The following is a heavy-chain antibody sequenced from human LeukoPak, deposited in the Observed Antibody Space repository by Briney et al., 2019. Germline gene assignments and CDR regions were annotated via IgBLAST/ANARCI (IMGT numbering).Heavy chain of an antibody. D-gene: IGHD4/OR15-4a*01. V-gene: IGHV4-59*08. CDR2: IYYSGST. CDR3: ASHFMVADHFDY. CDR1: GFTFSSYA. J-gene: IGHJ4*02. Sequence: GSLRLSCAASGFTFSSYAMSWVRQAPGKGLEWIGYIYYSGSTNYNPSLKSRVTISVDTSKNQFSLKLSSVTAADTAVYYCASHFMVADHFDYWGQGTLVTVSS.